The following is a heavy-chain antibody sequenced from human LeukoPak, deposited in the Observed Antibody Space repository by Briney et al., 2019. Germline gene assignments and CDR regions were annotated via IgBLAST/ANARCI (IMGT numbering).Heavy chain of an antibody. V-gene: IGHV1-46*01. CDR1: GHTFTSYY. Sequence: GASVNVSCKASGHTFTSYYMHWVRQAPGQGLEWMGIINPSGGSTSYAQKFQGRVTMTRDTSTSTVYMELSSLRSEDTAVYYCARTPTAEPYYYYYGMDVWGQGTTVTVSS. CDR3: ARTPTAEPYYYYYGMDV. J-gene: IGHJ6*02. D-gene: IGHD1-14*01. CDR2: INPSGGST.